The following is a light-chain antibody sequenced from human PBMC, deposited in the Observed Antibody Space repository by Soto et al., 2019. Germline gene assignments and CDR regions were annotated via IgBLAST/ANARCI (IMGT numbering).Light chain of an antibody. Sequence: DVRMTHSPSSLSASGGDTITITCRASRTINTYLNWFQQKPGEPPRLLIYGASTLHDGVPSRFSGSGSGADFTLTISGLQPEDFASYHCQQTYSDISFGGGTKVDIK. J-gene: IGKJ4*01. V-gene: IGKV1-39*01. CDR1: RTINTY. CDR3: QQTYSDIS. CDR2: GAS.